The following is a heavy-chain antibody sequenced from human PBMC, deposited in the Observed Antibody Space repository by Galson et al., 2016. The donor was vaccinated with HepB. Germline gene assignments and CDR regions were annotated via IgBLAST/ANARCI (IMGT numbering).Heavy chain of an antibody. Sequence: SLRLSCAASGFTLKYHAMSWVRQAPGSGLEWVAVISDGGTAHYADSVKGRFTISRDNSKNTVYLQMDSLRAEDRAEYYCARVSGPWVGVPAAKVYFGFWGQGTLVIVSS. D-gene: IGHD2-2*01. J-gene: IGHJ4*02. CDR2: ISDGGTA. CDR3: ARVSGPWVGVPAAKVYFGF. CDR1: GFTLKYHA. V-gene: IGHV3-23*01.